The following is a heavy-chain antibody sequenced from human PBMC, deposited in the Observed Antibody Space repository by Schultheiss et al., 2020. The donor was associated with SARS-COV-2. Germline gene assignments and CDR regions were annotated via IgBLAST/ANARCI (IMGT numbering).Heavy chain of an antibody. J-gene: IGHJ4*02. V-gene: IGHV4-59*12. CDR1: NGSIINYY. D-gene: IGHD3-22*01. CDR3: ASYYYDSSGYFDY. Sequence: SETLSLTCTVSNGSIINYYWSWIRQPPGKGLEWIGYIYYSGTTKYNPSLKSRVTISVDTSKNQFSLKLSSVTAADTAVYYCASYYYDSSGYFDYWGQGTLVTVSS. CDR2: IYYSGTT.